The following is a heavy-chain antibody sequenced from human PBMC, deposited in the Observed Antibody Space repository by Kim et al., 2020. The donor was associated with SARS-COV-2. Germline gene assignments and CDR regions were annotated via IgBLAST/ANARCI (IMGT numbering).Heavy chain of an antibody. Sequence: GGSLRLSCAASELTVSSNYMSWVRQAPGKGLEWVSVIYSGGTKYYAGSVKGRFTISRDNSKDTLYLQMNSLRAEDTAVYYCVRAVAGYYFDYWGQGTPVTVSS. D-gene: IGHD6-19*01. J-gene: IGHJ4*02. CDR1: ELTVSSNY. V-gene: IGHV3-66*01. CDR2: IYSGGTK. CDR3: VRAVAGYYFDY.